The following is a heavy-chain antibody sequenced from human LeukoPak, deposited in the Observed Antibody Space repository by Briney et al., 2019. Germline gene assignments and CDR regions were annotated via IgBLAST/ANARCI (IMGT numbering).Heavy chain of an antibody. J-gene: IGHJ4*02. Sequence: PGGSLRLSCAASGFTFSSYAMSWVRQAPGKGLEWVSAISGSGGSTYYADSVKGRFTISRDNSKTTLYLQMNSLRAEDTAVYYCARFNDYGDYLFDYWGQGTLVTVSS. D-gene: IGHD4-17*01. CDR2: ISGSGGST. V-gene: IGHV3-23*01. CDR3: ARFNDYGDYLFDY. CDR1: GFTFSSYA.